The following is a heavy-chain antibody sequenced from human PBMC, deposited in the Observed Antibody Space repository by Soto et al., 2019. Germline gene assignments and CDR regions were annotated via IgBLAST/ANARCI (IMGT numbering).Heavy chain of an antibody. V-gene: IGHV5-51*01. CDR3: AASIFYYGMDV. Sequence: LKISCKGSGYTFTNYWIGWVRQMPGKGPEWMGIIYPGDSDTKYNPSFQGQVTISADKSITTTYLQWSSLKASDTAIYYCAASIFYYGMDVWGQGTTVTVSS. CDR1: GYTFTNYW. J-gene: IGHJ6*02. CDR2: IYPGDSDT.